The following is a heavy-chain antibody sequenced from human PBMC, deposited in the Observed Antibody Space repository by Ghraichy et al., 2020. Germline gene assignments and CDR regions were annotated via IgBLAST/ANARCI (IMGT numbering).Heavy chain of an antibody. CDR3: ARGGPLWFGEPYMDV. CDR2: INHSGST. J-gene: IGHJ6*02. Sequence: ESLNISCAVYGGSFSGYYWSWIRQPPGKGLEWIGEINHSGSTNYNPSLKSRVTISVDTSKNQFSLKLSSVTAADTAVYYCARGGPLWFGEPYMDVWGQGTTVTVSS. CDR1: GGSFSGYY. V-gene: IGHV4-34*01. D-gene: IGHD3-10*01.